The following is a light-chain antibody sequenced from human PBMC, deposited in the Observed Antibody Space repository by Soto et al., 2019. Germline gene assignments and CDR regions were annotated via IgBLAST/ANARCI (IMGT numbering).Light chain of an antibody. Sequence: IVLTQSPGTLSLSPGERATLSCRAGQSVSSNYLAWYQQKPGQAPRLLIYAASTRATGIPDRFSGSGSGTDFTLTISRLEPEDSAVYYCQQYGSSGTFGQGTKVDIK. CDR1: QSVSSNY. V-gene: IGKV3-20*01. CDR3: QQYGSSGT. CDR2: AAS. J-gene: IGKJ1*01.